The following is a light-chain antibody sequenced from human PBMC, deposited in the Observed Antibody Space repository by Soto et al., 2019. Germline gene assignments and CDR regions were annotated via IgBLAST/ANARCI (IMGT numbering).Light chain of an antibody. CDR2: DVS. J-gene: IGLJ3*02. CDR1: SSDIGGYNY. CDR3: NSYTSSSTLV. Sequence: QSALTQPASVSGSPGQSITISCTGTSSDIGGYNYVSWYQQHAGKAPKLLIYDVSYRPSGVSNRFSGFKSGNTASLTISGLQAEDEADYYCNSYTSSSTLVFGGGTKLTVL. V-gene: IGLV2-14*03.